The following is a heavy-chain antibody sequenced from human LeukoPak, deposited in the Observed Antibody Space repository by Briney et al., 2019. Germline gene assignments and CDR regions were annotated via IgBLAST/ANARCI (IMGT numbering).Heavy chain of an antibody. D-gene: IGHD2-2*02. J-gene: IGHJ5*02. Sequence: GASVKVSCKAPEYIFTGYYMHWVRQAPGQGLEWMGRVNPNIGRTNYAQKFQGRVTLTRDTSISTAYMELSRLRSDDTAVYYCAPGPGYCSSTSCYTSWFDPWGQGTLVTVSS. CDR2: VNPNIGRT. CDR1: EYIFTGYY. V-gene: IGHV1-2*06. CDR3: APGPGYCSSTSCYTSWFDP.